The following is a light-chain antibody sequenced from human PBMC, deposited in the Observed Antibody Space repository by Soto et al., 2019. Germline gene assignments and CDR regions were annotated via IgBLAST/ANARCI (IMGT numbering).Light chain of an antibody. CDR2: DVT. CDR3: SSYRSSNTPVV. V-gene: IGLV2-14*01. Sequence: QSALTQPASVSGSPGQSITIPCTGTSSDVGSHNTVSWYQQHPGKAPKLMIYDVTNRPSGVSYRFSGSKSGNTASLTISGLQAEDEADYYSSSYRSSNTPVVFGGGTKLTVL. J-gene: IGLJ2*01. CDR1: SSDVGSHNT.